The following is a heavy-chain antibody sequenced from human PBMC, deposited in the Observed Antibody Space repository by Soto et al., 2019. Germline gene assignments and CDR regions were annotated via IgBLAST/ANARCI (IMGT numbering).Heavy chain of an antibody. D-gene: IGHD2-21*02. CDR1: GFTFSSSA. CDR2: ISNDGSNR. Sequence: PGGSLRLSCAASGFTFSSSAIHWLRQAPGSAPEWLAVISNDGSNRYYAESVKGRFTVSRDNSKNTLYLQMNSLGIEDTALYYCARPPVMTVSPGAFDIWGQGTMVTVSS. J-gene: IGHJ3*02. CDR3: ARPPVMTVSPGAFDI. V-gene: IGHV3-30*03.